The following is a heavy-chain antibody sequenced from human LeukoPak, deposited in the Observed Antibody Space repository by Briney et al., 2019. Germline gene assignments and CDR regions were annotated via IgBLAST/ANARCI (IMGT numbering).Heavy chain of an antibody. CDR1: GFIFSTYS. CDR3: AKDFHGDFPYFFDY. Sequence: GGSLRLSCTASGFIFSTYSMIWVRQAPGKGLEWVSSISASGGTTYYADSVKGRFTISRDNSKNTLNLQMNSLRAEDTAIYYCAKDFHGDFPYFFDYWGQGSLVTVSS. CDR2: ISASGGTT. V-gene: IGHV3-23*01. J-gene: IGHJ4*02.